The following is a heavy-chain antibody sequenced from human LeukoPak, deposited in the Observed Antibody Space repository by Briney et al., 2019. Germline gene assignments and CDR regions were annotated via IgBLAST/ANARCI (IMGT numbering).Heavy chain of an antibody. J-gene: IGHJ4*02. Sequence: ASVKVSCKASGYTFTSYYMHWVRQAPGQGLEWMGMINPSGGSTSYAQKFQGRVTMTRDTSTSTVYMELSSLRSEDTAVYYCAREPDSSGSARVVSGVNADYWGQGTLVTVSS. D-gene: IGHD3-22*01. V-gene: IGHV1-46*01. CDR1: GYTFTSYY. CDR2: INPSGGST. CDR3: AREPDSSGSARVVSGVNADY.